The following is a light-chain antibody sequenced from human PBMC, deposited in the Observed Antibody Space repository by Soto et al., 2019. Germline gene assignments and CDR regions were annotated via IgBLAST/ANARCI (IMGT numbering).Light chain of an antibody. Sequence: EIVLTQSPGTLSLSPGERATLSCRASQSVSSSYLAWYQQKPGQAPRLLIYGASGRATGIPDRFSGSGSGTDFTLTISRLEPEDVVVYYCQQYGSSPPVTFGQGTRLEIK. CDR1: QSVSSSY. J-gene: IGKJ5*01. CDR2: GAS. CDR3: QQYGSSPPVT. V-gene: IGKV3-20*01.